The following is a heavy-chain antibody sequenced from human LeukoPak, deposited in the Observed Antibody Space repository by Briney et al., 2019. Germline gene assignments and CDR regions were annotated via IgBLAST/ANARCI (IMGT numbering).Heavy chain of an antibody. J-gene: IGHJ4*02. D-gene: IGHD4-17*01. Sequence: GGSLRLSCAASGFSFSTYSMNWVRQAPGKGLEWVSSISRNSRYIYYADSMRGRFTISRDNAKNSLYLQMNSLRAEDTAVYYCAKDLLGYGDYVLPDYWGQGTLVTVSS. V-gene: IGHV3-21*01. CDR3: AKDLLGYGDYVLPDY. CDR2: ISRNSRYI. CDR1: GFSFSTYS.